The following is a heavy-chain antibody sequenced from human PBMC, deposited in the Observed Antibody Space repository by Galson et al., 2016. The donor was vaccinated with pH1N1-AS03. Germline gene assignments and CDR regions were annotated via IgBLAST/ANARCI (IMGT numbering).Heavy chain of an antibody. Sequence: SVKVSCKASGVSFNNYAINWLRQAPGQGLEWMGGIIPVFGTPNYAQQFHGRVTIMADKSTTTAYMELSSLGSEDTAVYYCARGQFDYDSSGYYSYWGQGTLVTVSS. D-gene: IGHD3-22*01. CDR3: ARGQFDYDSSGYYSY. J-gene: IGHJ4*02. CDR2: IIPVFGTP. CDR1: GVSFNNYA. V-gene: IGHV1-69*06.